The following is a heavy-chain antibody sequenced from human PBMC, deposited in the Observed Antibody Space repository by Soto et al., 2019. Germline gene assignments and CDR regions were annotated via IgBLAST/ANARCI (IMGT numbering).Heavy chain of an antibody. Sequence: PGGSLRLSCAASGFSFTSYEMNWVRQAPGKGLEWVSYISNTGDTIYYADSVKGRFTISRDNAKNSLSLQMNSLRAEDTAVYYCARESGYIWFDYWGQGTLVTVSS. CDR2: ISNTGDTI. CDR1: GFSFTSYE. V-gene: IGHV3-48*03. CDR3: ARESGYIWFDY. J-gene: IGHJ4*02. D-gene: IGHD3-16*01.